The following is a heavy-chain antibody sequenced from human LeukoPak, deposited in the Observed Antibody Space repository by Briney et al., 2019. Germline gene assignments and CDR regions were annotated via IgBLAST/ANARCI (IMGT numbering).Heavy chain of an antibody. V-gene: IGHV3-21*01. CDR3: VRDLNWGAGALDI. Sequence: PGGSLRLSCAASGFAFSSYSMSWVRQAPGKGLEWVSSINVSPAYISYADSVKGRFTISRDNAKNSLYLQMNSLRAEDTAVYFCVRDLNWGAGALDIWGQGTVVTVSS. J-gene: IGHJ3*02. D-gene: IGHD7-27*01. CDR1: GFAFSSYS. CDR2: INVSPAYI.